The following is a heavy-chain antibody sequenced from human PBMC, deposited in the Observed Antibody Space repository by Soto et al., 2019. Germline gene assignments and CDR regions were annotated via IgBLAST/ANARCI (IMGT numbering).Heavy chain of an antibody. J-gene: IGHJ6*02. CDR2: IYPSDSDT. V-gene: IGHV5-51*01. D-gene: IGHD2-15*01. Sequence: SQNISNRASEYTCTMYWIGWVRQMAGKGLEWTGIIYPSDSDTKYIPSFHGQVTISVDKSITTAYLQWSSLKASDTAIYYCARPLFYTSFSCYKGPPGNGCYIKDIWGQGTTVTVSS. CDR3: ARPLFYTSFSCYKGPPGNGCYIKDI. CDR1: EYTCTMYW.